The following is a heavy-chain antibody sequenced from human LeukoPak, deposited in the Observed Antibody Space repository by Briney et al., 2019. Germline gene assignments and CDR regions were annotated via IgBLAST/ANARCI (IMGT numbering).Heavy chain of an antibody. V-gene: IGHV3-64*02. CDR1: GFTFSSYA. CDR2: ISGNGGYT. CDR3: AKGYCSSTTCSVDY. Sequence: GGSLRLSCAASGFTFSSYAMHWVRQAPGRGMEYVSAISGNGGYTYYADSVKGRFTISRDDFKNTLYLQMGSLRAEDMAVYYCAKGYCSSTTCSVDYWGQGTLVTVSS. D-gene: IGHD2-2*01. J-gene: IGHJ4*02.